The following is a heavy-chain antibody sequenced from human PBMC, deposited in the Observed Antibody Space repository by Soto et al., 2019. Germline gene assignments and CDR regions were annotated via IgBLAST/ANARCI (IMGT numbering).Heavy chain of an antibody. V-gene: IGHV3-23*01. D-gene: IGHD6-13*01. CDR1: GFTFSSYA. Sequence: EVQLLESGGGLVQPGGSPRLSCAASGFTFSSYAMSWVRQAPEKGLEWVSAISGSGGSTYYADSVKGRFTISRDNSKNTLYLQMNSLRAEDTAVYYCATVVAAAGRLNWFDPWGQGTLVTVSS. CDR2: ISGSGGST. J-gene: IGHJ5*02. CDR3: ATVVAAAGRLNWFDP.